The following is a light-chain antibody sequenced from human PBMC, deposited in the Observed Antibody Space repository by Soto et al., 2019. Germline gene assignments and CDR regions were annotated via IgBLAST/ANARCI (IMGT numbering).Light chain of an antibody. Sequence: LTQPASVSGSPGQSITISCTGTSSDVGGYNYVSWYQQHPGKAPKLMIYEVSNRPSGVSNRFSGSKSGNTASLTISGLQAEDEADYYCSSYTSSSTLEVFGTGTKLTVL. CDR3: SSYTSSSTLEV. CDR1: SSDVGGYNY. V-gene: IGLV2-14*01. J-gene: IGLJ1*01. CDR2: EVS.